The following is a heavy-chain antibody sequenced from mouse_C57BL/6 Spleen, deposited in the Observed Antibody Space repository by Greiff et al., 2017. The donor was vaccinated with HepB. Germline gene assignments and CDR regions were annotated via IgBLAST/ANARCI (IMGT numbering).Heavy chain of an antibody. CDR3: ARDYYRYFDY. J-gene: IGHJ2*01. Sequence: EVKLVESGPGLVKPSQSLSLTCSVTGYSITSGYYWNWIRQFPGNKLEWMGYISYDGSNNYNPSLKNRISITRDTSKNQFFLKLNSVTTEDTATYYCARDYYRYFDYWGQGTTLTVSS. V-gene: IGHV3-6*01. CDR1: GYSITSGYY. CDR2: ISYDGSN. D-gene: IGHD1-1*01.